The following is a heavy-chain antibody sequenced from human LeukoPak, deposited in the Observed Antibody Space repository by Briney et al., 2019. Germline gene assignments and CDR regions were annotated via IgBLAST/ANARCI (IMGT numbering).Heavy chain of an antibody. CDR2: ISSSSSYI. Sequence: ETLSLTCAVYGGSFSGYYWSWVRQAPGKGLEWVSSISSSSSYIYYADSVKGRFTISRDNAKNSLYLQMNSLRAEDTAVYYCARFLVPAADNFDYWGQGTLVTVSS. J-gene: IGHJ4*02. CDR1: GGSFSGYY. D-gene: IGHD2-2*01. V-gene: IGHV3-21*01. CDR3: ARFLVPAADNFDY.